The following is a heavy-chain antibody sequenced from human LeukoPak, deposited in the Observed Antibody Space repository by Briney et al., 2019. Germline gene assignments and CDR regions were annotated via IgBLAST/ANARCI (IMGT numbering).Heavy chain of an antibody. CDR3: ARESPEWSYYYYYMDV. J-gene: IGHJ6*03. D-gene: IGHD3-3*01. CDR2: ISGSGGTT. CDR1: GFTFSSYA. Sequence: GGSVTLSCAVSGFTFSSYAMSLVRQAPGKGLEWVSGISGSGGTTYYADSVKGRFTISRDNSKHSLYLQMNSLRAEDTAVYYCARESPEWSYYYYYMDVWGKGTTVTVSS. V-gene: IGHV3-23*01.